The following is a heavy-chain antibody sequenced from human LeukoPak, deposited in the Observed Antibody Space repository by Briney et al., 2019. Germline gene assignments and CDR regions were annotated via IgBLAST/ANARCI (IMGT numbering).Heavy chain of an antibody. V-gene: IGHV1-69*04. CDR3: ARANGYGDSPFDY. D-gene: IGHD4-17*01. J-gene: IGHJ4*02. CDR2: IIPILGIA. Sequence: SVKVSCKASGGTFSSYAISWVRQAPGQGLEWMGRIIPILGIANYAQKFQGRVTITADKSTSTAYMELSSLRSEDTAVYYCARANGYGDSPFDYWGQGTLVTVSS. CDR1: GGTFSSYA.